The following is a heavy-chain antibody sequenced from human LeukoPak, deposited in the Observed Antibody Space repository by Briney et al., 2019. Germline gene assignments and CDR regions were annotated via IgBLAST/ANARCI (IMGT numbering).Heavy chain of an antibody. D-gene: IGHD3-16*02. J-gene: IGHJ4*02. CDR3: AREGRLGELSPMDY. Sequence: GRSLRLSCAASGFTFSSYAMHWVRQAPGKGLEGLAVISYDGSNKYYADSVKGRFTISRDNSKNTLYLQMNSLRAEDTAVYYCAREGRLGELSPMDYWGQGTLVTVPS. CDR1: GFTFSSYA. V-gene: IGHV3-30-3*01. CDR2: ISYDGSNK.